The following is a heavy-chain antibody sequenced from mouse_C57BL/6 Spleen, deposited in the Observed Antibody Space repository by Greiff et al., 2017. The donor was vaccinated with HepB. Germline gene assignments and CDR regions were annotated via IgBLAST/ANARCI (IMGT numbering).Heavy chain of an antibody. V-gene: IGHV6-3*01. D-gene: IGHD4-1*01. CDR2: IRLKSDNYAT. J-gene: IGHJ3*01. Sequence: EVKLMESGGGLVQPGGPMKLSCVASGFTFSNYWMNWVRQSPEKGLEWVAQIRLKSDNYATHYAESVKGRFTISRDDSKSSVYLQMNNLRAEDTGIYYCTPFWDEGFAYWGQGTLVTVSA. CDR1: GFTFSNYW. CDR3: TPFWDEGFAY.